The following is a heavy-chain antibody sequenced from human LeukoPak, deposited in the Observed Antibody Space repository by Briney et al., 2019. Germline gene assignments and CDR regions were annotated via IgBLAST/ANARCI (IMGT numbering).Heavy chain of an antibody. V-gene: IGHV4-61*02. J-gene: IGHJ3*02. CDR2: IYTSGST. Sequence: SETLSLTCTVSGGSISSGSYYWSWIRQPAGKGLEWIGRIYTSGSTNYNPSLKSRVTISVDKSKNQFSLKLSSVTAADTAVYYCARQAAGAFDIWGQGTIVTVSS. CDR3: ARQAAGAFDI. CDR1: GGSISSGSYY. D-gene: IGHD6-13*01.